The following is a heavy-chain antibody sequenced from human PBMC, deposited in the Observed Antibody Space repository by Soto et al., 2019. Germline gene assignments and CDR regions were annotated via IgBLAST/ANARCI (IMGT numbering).Heavy chain of an antibody. J-gene: IGHJ4*02. CDR1: GFTFSSYA. D-gene: IGHD1-26*01. Sequence: EVQLLESGGGLVQPGGSLRLSCAASGFTFSSYALSWVRQAPGKGLEWVSALTGSGDKTVYADSVKGRFTISRDNSKNTLYLQMNSLRAEDTALYYCARGIRRAIVASSGGEGLGYWGQGTLVTVSS. CDR3: ARGIRRAIVASSGGEGLGY. V-gene: IGHV3-23*01. CDR2: LTGSGDKT.